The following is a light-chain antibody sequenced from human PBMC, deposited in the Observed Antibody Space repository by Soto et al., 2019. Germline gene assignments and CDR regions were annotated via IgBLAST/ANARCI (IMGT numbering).Light chain of an antibody. CDR2: KVS. Sequence: VVMTQSPLSLPVTLGQPASISCRSSQSLVHSDGIAYFSWFQQRPGRSPRRLIYKVSNRDSGVPARCSGSGSGTDFALKISRVEAEDVGVYYCMQGTHWPITFGQGRLLEIK. V-gene: IGKV2-30*02. CDR1: QSLVHSDGIAY. J-gene: IGKJ5*01. CDR3: MQGTHWPIT.